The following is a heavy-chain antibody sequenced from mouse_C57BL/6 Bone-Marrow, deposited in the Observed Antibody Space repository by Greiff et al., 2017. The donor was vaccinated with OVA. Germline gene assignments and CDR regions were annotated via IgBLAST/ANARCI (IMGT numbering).Heavy chain of an antibody. CDR1: GYTFTSYW. D-gene: IGHD1-1*01. J-gene: IGHJ1*03. Sequence: QLQQPGAELVKPGASVKMSCKASGYTFTSYWITWVKQRPGQGLEWIGDIYPGSGSTNYHEKFKSKATLTVDTSSSTAYMQLSSLTSEDSAVYYCARRYYGSSLYWYFDVWGTGTTVTVSS. CDR2: IYPGSGST. CDR3: ARRYYGSSLYWYFDV. V-gene: IGHV1-55*01.